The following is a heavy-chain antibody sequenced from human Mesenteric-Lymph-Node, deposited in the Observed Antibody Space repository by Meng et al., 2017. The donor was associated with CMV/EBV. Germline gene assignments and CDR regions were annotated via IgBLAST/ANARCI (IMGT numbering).Heavy chain of an antibody. D-gene: IGHD3-22*01. CDR2: ISDNGGST. Sequence: ETLSLTCAASGFTFSDYAMTWVRQAPGKGLEWVSTISDNGGSTFNADSVKGRFTISRDISKNTLYLQMNSLRAEDTAIYYCARGPYYFDDSGFPYWSQGALVTVSS. V-gene: IGHV3-23*01. J-gene: IGHJ4*02. CDR3: ARGPYYFDDSGFPY. CDR1: GFTFSDYA.